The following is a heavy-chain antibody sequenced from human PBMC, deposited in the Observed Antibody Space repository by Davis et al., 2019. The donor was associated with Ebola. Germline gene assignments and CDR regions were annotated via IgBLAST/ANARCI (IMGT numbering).Heavy chain of an antibody. Sequence: GESLKISCAASGFTVSSNYMSWVRQAPGKGLEWVSVIYSGGSTYYADSVKGRFTISRHNSKNTLYLQMNSLRAEDTAVYYCAKDSAAWWFGELSYWGQGTLVTVSS. D-gene: IGHD3-10*01. CDR2: IYSGGST. J-gene: IGHJ4*02. CDR3: AKDSAAWWFGELSY. V-gene: IGHV3-53*04. CDR1: GFTVSSNY.